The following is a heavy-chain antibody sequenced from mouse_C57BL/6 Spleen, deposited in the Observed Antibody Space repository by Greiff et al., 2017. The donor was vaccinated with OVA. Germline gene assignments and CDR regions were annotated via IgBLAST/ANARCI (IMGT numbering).Heavy chain of an antibody. CDR3: RSYYGSSYYFDY. D-gene: IGHD1-1*01. CDR2: IVPETGGT. V-gene: IGHV1-15*01. Sequence: QVQLKESGAELVRPGASVTLSCKASGYTFTDYEMHWVKQTPVHGLEWIGAIVPETGGTAYNQKFKGKAILTADKSSSTAYMELRSLTSEDSAVYYCRSYYGSSYYFDYWGQGTTLTVSS. CDR1: GYTFTDYE. J-gene: IGHJ2*01.